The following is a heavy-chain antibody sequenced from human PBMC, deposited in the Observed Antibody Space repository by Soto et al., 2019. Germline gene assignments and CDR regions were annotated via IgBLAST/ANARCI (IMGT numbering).Heavy chain of an antibody. J-gene: IGHJ4*02. Sequence: SETLSLTCAVYGGSFSGYYWSWIRQPPGKGLEWIGEINHSGSTNYNPSLKSRVTISVDTSKNQFSLKLSSVTAADTAVYYCAIGPSYSGWYRYWGQGTLVTVSS. CDR2: INHSGST. V-gene: IGHV4-34*01. CDR3: AIGPSYSGWYRY. D-gene: IGHD6-19*01. CDR1: GGSFSGYY.